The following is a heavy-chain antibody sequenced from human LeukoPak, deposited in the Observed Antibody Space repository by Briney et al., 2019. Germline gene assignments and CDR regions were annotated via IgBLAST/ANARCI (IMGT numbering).Heavy chain of an antibody. D-gene: IGHD2-2*02. CDR3: AKGKVVPATIYDY. Sequence: GGSLRLSCAASGFTFSSYAISWVRQAPGKGLEWVSGFSGGDGSTSYADSVKGRFTISRDNSKNTLYLQMNSLRAEDTAVYYCAKGKVVPATIYDYWGQGTLVTVSS. CDR1: GFTFSSYA. V-gene: IGHV3-23*01. J-gene: IGHJ4*02. CDR2: FSGGDGST.